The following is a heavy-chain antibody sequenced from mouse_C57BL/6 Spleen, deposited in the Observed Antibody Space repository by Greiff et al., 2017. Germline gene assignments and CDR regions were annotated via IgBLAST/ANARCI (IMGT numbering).Heavy chain of an antibody. Sequence: EVQGVESGPELVKPGASVKMSCKASGYTFTDYNMHWVKQSHGKSLEWIGYINPNNGGTSYNQKFKGKATLTVNKSSSTAYMELRSLTSEDSAVYYCARGGYYSNYDAMDYWGQGTSVTVSS. CDR2: INPNNGGT. CDR3: ARGGYYSNYDAMDY. D-gene: IGHD2-5*01. J-gene: IGHJ4*01. V-gene: IGHV1-22*01. CDR1: GYTFTDYN.